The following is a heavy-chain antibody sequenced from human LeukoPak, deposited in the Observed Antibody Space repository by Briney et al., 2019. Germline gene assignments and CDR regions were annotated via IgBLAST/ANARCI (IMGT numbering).Heavy chain of an antibody. CDR2: ISSSSSYI. Sequence: GGSLRLSCAASGFTFSSYSMNWVRQAPGKGLEWVSSISSSSSYIYYADSVKGRFTVSRDNAKNSLYLQMNSLRVEDTAVYYCARARGYGDYTLSGPLGYWGRGTLVTVSS. J-gene: IGHJ4*03. D-gene: IGHD4-17*01. V-gene: IGHV3-21*06. CDR1: GFTFSSYS. CDR3: ARARGYGDYTLSGPLGY.